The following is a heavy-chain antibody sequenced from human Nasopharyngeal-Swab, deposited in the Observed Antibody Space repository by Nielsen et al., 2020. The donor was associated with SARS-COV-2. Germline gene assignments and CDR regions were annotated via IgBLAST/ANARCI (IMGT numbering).Heavy chain of an antibody. CDR2: INHSGST. CDR1: GGSISSSSYY. Sequence: GSLRLSCTVSGGSISSSSYYWGWIRQPPGKGLEWIGEINHSGSTNYNPSLKSRVTISVDTSKNQFSLKLSSVTAADTAVYYCARGRRGYSYVSWGQGTLVTVSS. D-gene: IGHD5-18*01. J-gene: IGHJ5*02. CDR3: ARGRRGYSYVS. V-gene: IGHV4-39*07.